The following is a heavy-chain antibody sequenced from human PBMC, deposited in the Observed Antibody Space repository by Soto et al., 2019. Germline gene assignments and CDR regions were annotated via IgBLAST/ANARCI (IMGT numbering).Heavy chain of an antibody. D-gene: IGHD5-18*01. J-gene: IGHJ4*02. CDR1: GGIFSNFA. CDR2: IIPILATP. V-gene: IGHV1-69*06. Sequence: QVQLVQSGPEVNKPGSSVKVSCMAAGGIFSNFAVSWVRQAPGQGLEWMGGIIPILATPKYAQKFQGRVTIAAVKNIAYMELSSLTSEDTAVYYCARVGSRDAYNYVLDKWGQGTLVTVS. CDR3: ARVGSRDAYNYVLDK.